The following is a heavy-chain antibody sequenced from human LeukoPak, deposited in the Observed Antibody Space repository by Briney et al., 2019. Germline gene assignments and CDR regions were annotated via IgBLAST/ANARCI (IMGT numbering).Heavy chain of an antibody. CDR1: GFSFNSYA. D-gene: IGHD2-15*01. J-gene: IGHJ4*02. V-gene: IGHV3-23*01. Sequence: GGSLRLSCAASGFSFNSYAMSWVRQAPGKGLEWVSAISGSGGSTYYADSVKGRFTISRDNSKNTLYLQMSSLRVEDTAVYYCAKVDIVVVVAASAPFDYWGQGTLVTVSS. CDR2: ISGSGGST. CDR3: AKVDIVVVVAASAPFDY.